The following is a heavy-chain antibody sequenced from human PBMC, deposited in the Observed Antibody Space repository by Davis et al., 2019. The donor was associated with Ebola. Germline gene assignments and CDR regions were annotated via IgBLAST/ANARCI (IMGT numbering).Heavy chain of an antibody. CDR1: VITFSSYA. J-gene: IGHJ2*01. CDR3: ARGSGWYLHYYFDL. CDR2: ISGSGGST. D-gene: IGHD6-19*01. V-gene: IGHV3-23*01. Sequence: GGSLRLSCTDSVITFSSYAMTWVRQAPGKGLEWVSAISGSGGSTYYADSVKGRFTISRDNSKNTLFLQMDSLTAEDTAVYYCARGSGWYLHYYFDLWGRGTLVTVSS.